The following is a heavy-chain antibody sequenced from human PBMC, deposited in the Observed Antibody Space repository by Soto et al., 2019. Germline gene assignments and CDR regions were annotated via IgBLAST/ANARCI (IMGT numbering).Heavy chain of an antibody. CDR3: ARRIQPYYFDY. CDR1: GFTFSSYA. D-gene: IGHD5-18*01. Sequence: QVQLVESGGGVVQPGRSLRLSCVASGFTFSSYAMHWVRQAPGKGLEWVAVISYDGSNKYYADSVKGRFTISRDNSKNTLYLQMNSLRAEDTAVYYCARRIQPYYFDYWGQGTLVTVSS. CDR2: ISYDGSNK. J-gene: IGHJ4*02. V-gene: IGHV3-30-3*01.